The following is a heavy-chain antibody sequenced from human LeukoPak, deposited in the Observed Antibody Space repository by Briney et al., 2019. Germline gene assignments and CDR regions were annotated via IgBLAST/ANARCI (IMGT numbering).Heavy chain of an antibody. J-gene: IGHJ4*02. Sequence: PSQTLSLTCAVSGGSISSGGYSWSWIRQPPGKGLEWIGYIYHSGSTYYNPSLKSRVTISVDSSKNQFSLKLSSVTAADTAVYYCARAYYGDSNVAFDYWGQGTLVTVSS. V-gene: IGHV4-30-2*01. CDR1: GGSISSGGYS. D-gene: IGHD4-17*01. CDR2: IYHSGST. CDR3: ARAYYGDSNVAFDY.